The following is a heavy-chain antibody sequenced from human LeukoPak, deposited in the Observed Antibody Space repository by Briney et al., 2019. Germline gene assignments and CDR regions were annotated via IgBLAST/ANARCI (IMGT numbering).Heavy chain of an antibody. CDR2: ISTSSYT. CDR3: ARVLGGGWWFDP. V-gene: IGHV3-11*06. CDR1: GFTFSDYY. J-gene: IGHJ5*02. Sequence: PGGSLRLSCAASGFTFSDYYMSWIRQAPGKGLEWVSYISTSSYTDYADSVQGRFTISRDNARKSLYLQMNSLRDEDTAVYYCARVLGGGWWFDPWGQGTLVTVSS. D-gene: IGHD3-16*01.